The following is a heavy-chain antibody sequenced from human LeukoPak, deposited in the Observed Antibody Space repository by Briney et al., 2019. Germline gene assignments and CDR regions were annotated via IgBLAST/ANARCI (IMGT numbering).Heavy chain of an antibody. D-gene: IGHD6-6*01. V-gene: IGHV3-30*01. CDR2: ISYDGSNK. Sequence: PGGSLRLSCAASGFTFSSYAMHWVRQAPGKGLEWVAVISYDGSNKYYADSVKGRFTISRDNSKNTLYLQMNSLRAEDTAVYYCASGSSSSRYWGQGTLVTVSS. J-gene: IGHJ4*02. CDR1: GFTFSSYA. CDR3: ASGSSSSRY.